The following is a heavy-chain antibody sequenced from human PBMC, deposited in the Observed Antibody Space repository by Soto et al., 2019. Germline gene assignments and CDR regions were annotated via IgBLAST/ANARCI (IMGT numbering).Heavy chain of an antibody. CDR2: ISAYNGNT. V-gene: IGHV1-18*01. CDR1: GYTFTSYG. CDR3: ARAPVAGYNWFDP. J-gene: IGHJ5*02. Sequence: ASVKVSCKASGYTFTSYGISWVRQAPGQGLEWMGWISAYNGNTNYAQKLQGRVTMTTDTSTRTAYMELRSLRSDDTAAYYCARAPVAGYNWFDPWGQGTLVTVSS. D-gene: IGHD6-19*01.